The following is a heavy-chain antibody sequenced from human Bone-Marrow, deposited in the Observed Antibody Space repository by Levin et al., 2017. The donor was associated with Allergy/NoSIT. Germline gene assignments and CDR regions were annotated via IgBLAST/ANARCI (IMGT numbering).Heavy chain of an antibody. CDR1: GGSLSGFY. CDR3: ARSRATSWFNA. V-gene: IGHV4-34*01. CDR2: ITDGGSP. D-gene: IGHD2-2*01. J-gene: IGHJ5*02. Sequence: SETLSLTCAVHGGSLSGFYWTWIRQPAQKGLEWLGEITDGGSPNYNPSLRSRVTISFDSSKNQFFLRLTSVTAADTAIYYCARSRATSWFNAWGQGTLVTVTS.